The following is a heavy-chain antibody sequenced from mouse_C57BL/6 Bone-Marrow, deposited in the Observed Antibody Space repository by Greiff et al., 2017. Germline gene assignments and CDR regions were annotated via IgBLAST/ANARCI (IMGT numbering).Heavy chain of an antibody. CDR3: ARATVVPLDY. J-gene: IGHJ2*01. CDR1: GFTFSSYA. Sequence: EVQGVESGGGLVKPGGSLKLSCAASGFTFSSYAMSWVRQTPEKRLEWVATISDGGSYTYYPDNVKGRFTITRDNAKNNLYLQMSHLKSEDTSMYYCARATVVPLDYWGQGTTLTVSS. D-gene: IGHD1-1*01. CDR2: ISDGGSYT. V-gene: IGHV5-4*01.